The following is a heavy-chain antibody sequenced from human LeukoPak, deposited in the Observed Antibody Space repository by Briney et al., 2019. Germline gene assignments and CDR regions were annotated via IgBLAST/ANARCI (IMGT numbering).Heavy chain of an antibody. CDR2: ISSSGSTI. CDR3: ARDVYNDDGIDY. J-gene: IGHJ4*02. V-gene: IGHV3-48*03. Sequence: GGSLRLSCAASGFTFSSYEMHWVRQAPGRGLQWVSYISSSGSTIYYAGSVKGRFTISRDNAKNSLYLQMNSLRAEDTAVYYCARDVYNDDGIDYWGQGTLVTVAS. D-gene: IGHD3-22*01. CDR1: GFTFSSYE.